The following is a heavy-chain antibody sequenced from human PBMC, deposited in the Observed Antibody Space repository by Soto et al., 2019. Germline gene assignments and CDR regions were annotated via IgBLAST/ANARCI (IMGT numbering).Heavy chain of an antibody. CDR1: GFTFSSYS. D-gene: IGHD5-18*01. CDR2: ISSSSSTI. V-gene: IGHV3-48*02. Sequence: GGSLRLSCAASGFTFSSYSMNWVRQAPGKGLEWVSYISSSSSTIYYADSVKGRFTIARDNAKNSLYLQMNSLRDEDTAVYYCAREVITDTAMDHSYYYYYGMDVWGQGTTVTVSS. CDR3: AREVITDTAMDHSYYYYYGMDV. J-gene: IGHJ6*02.